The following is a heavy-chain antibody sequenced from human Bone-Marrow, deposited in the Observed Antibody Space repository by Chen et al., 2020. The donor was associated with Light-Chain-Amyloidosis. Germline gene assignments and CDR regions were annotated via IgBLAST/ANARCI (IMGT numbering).Heavy chain of an antibody. Sequence: EVQLVASGGGLIQPGGSLRLSCAASGVTVTSHSISWVRQAPGKGLEWVSVIYSGGSTYYADSVKGRFTISRDNSKNTLYLQMNSLRAEDTAVYYCAREREYCSGGSCSQYFQHWGQGTLVTVSS. CDR3: AREREYCSGGSCSQYFQH. D-gene: IGHD2-15*01. J-gene: IGHJ1*01. V-gene: IGHV3-53*01. CDR2: IYSGGST. CDR1: GVTVTSHS.